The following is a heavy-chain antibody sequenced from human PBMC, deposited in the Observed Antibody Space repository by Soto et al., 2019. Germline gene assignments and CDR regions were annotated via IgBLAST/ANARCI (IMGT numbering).Heavy chain of an antibody. D-gene: IGHD6-13*01. CDR3: ARGGSSWTGAWYFDL. CDR2: VYFTGST. Sequence: SETLSLTCTVSGDSMSSHYWNWVRQTPGKGLEWIGCVYFTGSTIYNPSLESRVTMSVDTSKNQFSLKLNSVTAADTAVYFCARGGSSWTGAWYFDLWGRGTLVTVSS. J-gene: IGHJ2*01. V-gene: IGHV4-59*11. CDR1: GDSMSSHY.